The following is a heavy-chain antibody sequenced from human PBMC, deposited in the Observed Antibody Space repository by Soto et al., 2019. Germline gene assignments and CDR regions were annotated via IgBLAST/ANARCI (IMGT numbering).Heavy chain of an antibody. V-gene: IGHV4-59*01. D-gene: IGHD3-10*01. CDR1: EGSSSSYY. J-gene: IGHJ3*02. CDR2: IYYSGST. Sequence: ALETLSLTYTVSEGSSSSYYVRWIRKPPGKGLEWIGYIYYSGSTNYNPSLKSRVTISVDTSKNQFSLKLSSVTAADTAVYYCARRVRGVNDAFDIWGQGTMVTVSS. CDR3: ARRVRGVNDAFDI.